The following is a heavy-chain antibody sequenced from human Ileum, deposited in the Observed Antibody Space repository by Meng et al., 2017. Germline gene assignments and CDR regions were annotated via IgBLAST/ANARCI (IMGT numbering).Heavy chain of an antibody. D-gene: IGHD6-6*01. CDR3: ARGGGVSSSGYWYFDL. CDR2: IYSGGYT. CDR1: GFTVSSNY. J-gene: IGHJ2*01. Sequence: EVQLVESGGGVIKPGGSLRLACAASGFTVSSNYMSWVRPAPGKGLELVSVIYSGGYTYYADSVKGRFTISRDNSKNTLYLQMKSLRAEDTAVYYCARGGGVSSSGYWYFDLWGRGTLVTVSS. V-gene: IGHV3-53*01.